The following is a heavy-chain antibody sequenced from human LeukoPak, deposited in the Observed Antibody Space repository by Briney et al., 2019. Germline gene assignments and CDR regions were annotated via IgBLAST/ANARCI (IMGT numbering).Heavy chain of an antibody. Sequence: GGSLRLYCAASGFTVSSNYMSWVRQAPGKGLEWVANIKQDGSEKYYVNSVKGRFTISRDNAKNSLYLQMNSLRAEDTAIYFCAREDDWNYEDYWGQGTLVTVSS. CDR2: IKQDGSEK. J-gene: IGHJ4*02. V-gene: IGHV3-7*01. CDR3: AREDDWNYEDY. D-gene: IGHD1-7*01. CDR1: GFTVSSNY.